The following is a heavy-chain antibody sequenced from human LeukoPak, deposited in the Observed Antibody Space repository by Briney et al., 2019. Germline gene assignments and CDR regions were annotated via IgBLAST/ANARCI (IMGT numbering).Heavy chain of an antibody. V-gene: IGHV1-18*01. CDR1: GYPFTNYG. D-gene: IGHD3-10*01. Sequence: ASVTVSFKASGYPFTNYGTSWVRQAPGQGLEGMGWISGYNGNTNSAQKVQGRVTITTDTYTSTAYMELRSLRSDDTAVYYCVRDRGEWIDQYYGMDVWGQGTTVTVSS. CDR3: VRDRGEWIDQYYGMDV. J-gene: IGHJ6*02. CDR2: ISGYNGNT.